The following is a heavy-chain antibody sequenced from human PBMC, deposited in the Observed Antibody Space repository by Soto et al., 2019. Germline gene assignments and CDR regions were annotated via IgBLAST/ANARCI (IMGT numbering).Heavy chain of an antibody. Sequence: PSETLSLTCAVSGGSISSSNWWSWVRQPPGKGLEWIGEIYHSGSTNYNPSLKSRVTILVDKSKNQFSLKLSSVTAADTAVYYCARDRGGIAARPLDYWGQGTLVTVSS. CDR1: GGSISSSNW. CDR3: ARDRGGIAARPLDY. V-gene: IGHV4-4*02. D-gene: IGHD6-6*01. J-gene: IGHJ4*02. CDR2: IYHSGST.